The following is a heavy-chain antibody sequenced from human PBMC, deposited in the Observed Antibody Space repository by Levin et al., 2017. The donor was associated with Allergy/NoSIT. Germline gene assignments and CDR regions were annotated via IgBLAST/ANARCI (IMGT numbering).Heavy chain of an antibody. CDR3: ARSSSGYRGLYYFDY. CDR1: GGSISSSSYY. Sequence: PSETLSLTCTVSGGSISSSSYYWGWIRQPPGKGLEWIGSIFYSGSTYYNPSHKSRVTISVDTSKNHFSLKLSSVTAADTAVYYCARSSSGYRGLYYFDYWGQGTLVAVSS. J-gene: IGHJ4*02. D-gene: IGHD3-22*01. CDR2: IFYSGST. V-gene: IGHV4-39*01.